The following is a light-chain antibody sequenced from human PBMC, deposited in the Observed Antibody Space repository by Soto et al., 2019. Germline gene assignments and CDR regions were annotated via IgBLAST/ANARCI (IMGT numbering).Light chain of an antibody. CDR1: LSISNR. J-gene: IGKJ1*01. Sequence: DIQMTQSPFTLSASVGDRVTITCRASLSISNRLAWHQQKPGKAPKVLIYDASNLKSGVPSGFSGSGSGTEFTLTISSLQPDDFATYYCQQYYNYPWTFGQGTKVEIK. CDR3: QQYYNYPWT. V-gene: IGKV1-5*01. CDR2: DAS.